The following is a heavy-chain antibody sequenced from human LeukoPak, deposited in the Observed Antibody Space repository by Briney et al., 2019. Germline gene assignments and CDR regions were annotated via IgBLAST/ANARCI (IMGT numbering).Heavy chain of an antibody. CDR1: GGTFSSYA. CDR2: IIPIFGIA. D-gene: IGHD2-2*01. J-gene: IGHJ5*01. V-gene: IGHV1-69*04. CDR3: ARDVETDCSSTSCYYNWFDS. Sequence: SVKVSCKASGGTFSSYAISWVRQAPGQGLEWMGRIIPIFGIANYAQKFQGRVTITADKSTSTAYMELSSLRSEDTAVYYCARDVETDCSSTSCYYNWFDSWGQGTLVTVSS.